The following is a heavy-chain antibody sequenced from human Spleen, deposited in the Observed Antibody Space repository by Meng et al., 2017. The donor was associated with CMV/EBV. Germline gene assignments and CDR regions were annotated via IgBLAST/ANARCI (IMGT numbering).Heavy chain of an antibody. V-gene: IGHV5-51*01. CDR1: GYSFISHW. CDR2: INPGDSDT. CDR3: ARRRDSSGYEGYFDY. J-gene: IGHJ4*02. D-gene: IGHD3-22*01. Sequence: SGYSFISHWIGWVRQMPGKGLEWMGLINPGDSDTRYSPSLQGQVTISADKSMSTAYLQWGSLKASDTAMYYCARRRDSSGYEGYFDYWGQGTLVTVSS.